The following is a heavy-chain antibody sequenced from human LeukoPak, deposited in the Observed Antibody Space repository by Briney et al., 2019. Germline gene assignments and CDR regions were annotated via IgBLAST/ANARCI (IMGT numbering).Heavy chain of an antibody. Sequence: PGGSLRLSCATSGFTLSDYYMNWVRQAPGKGLEWVGRTRNKANSYITDYAASVKGRFTISRDDSKNTLYLQMNSLKTEDTAVYYCTTCEVVRGALDYWGQGTLVTVSS. CDR1: GFTLSDYY. CDR3: TTCEVVRGALDY. J-gene: IGHJ4*02. CDR2: TRNKANSYIT. V-gene: IGHV3-72*01. D-gene: IGHD3-10*01.